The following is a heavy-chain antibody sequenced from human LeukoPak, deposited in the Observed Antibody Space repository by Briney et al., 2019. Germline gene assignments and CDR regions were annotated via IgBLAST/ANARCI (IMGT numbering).Heavy chain of an antibody. Sequence: PSETLSLTCTVSGGSVSNGSYYWSWIRQPPGKGLEWIGNMHYSGSTNYNPSLKSRVTISVDTSMSQFSLLLTSATAADTAVYYCARDSLLRGSGWDYWYFDLWGRGTLVTVSS. J-gene: IGHJ2*01. CDR3: ARDSLLRGSGWDYWYFDL. D-gene: IGHD6-25*01. CDR2: MHYSGST. V-gene: IGHV4-61*01. CDR1: GGSVSNGSYY.